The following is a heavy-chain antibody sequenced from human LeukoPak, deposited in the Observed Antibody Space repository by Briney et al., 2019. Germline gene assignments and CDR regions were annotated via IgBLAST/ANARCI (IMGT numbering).Heavy chain of an antibody. J-gene: IGHJ3*02. CDR2: IYYSGST. CDR1: GGSISSGGYY. V-gene: IGHV4-31*03. Sequence: SETLSLTCTVSGGSISSGGYYWSWIRQHPGKGREWIGYIYYSGSTYYNPSLKSRVTISVDTSKNQFSLKLSSVTAADTAVYYCARERIDSSGYSVGDAFDIWGQGTMVTVSS. CDR3: ARERIDSSGYSVGDAFDI. D-gene: IGHD3-22*01.